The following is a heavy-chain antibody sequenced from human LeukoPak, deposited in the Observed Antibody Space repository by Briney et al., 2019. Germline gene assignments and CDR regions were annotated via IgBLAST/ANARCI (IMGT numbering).Heavy chain of an antibody. D-gene: IGHD1-7*01. CDR2: IYYSGST. CDR3: ARGPGSYNWNYIGFYFDY. J-gene: IGHJ4*02. V-gene: IGHV4-59*08. CDR1: GGSISSYY. Sequence: PSETLSLTCTVSGGSISSYYWSWIRQPPGKGLEWIGYIYYSGSTNYNPSLKSRVTISVDTSKNQFSLKLSSVTAADTAVFYCARGPGSYNWNYIGFYFDYWGQGTLVTVSS.